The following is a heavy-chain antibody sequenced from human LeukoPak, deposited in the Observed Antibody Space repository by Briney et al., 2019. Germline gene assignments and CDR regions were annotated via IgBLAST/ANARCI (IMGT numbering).Heavy chain of an antibody. J-gene: IGHJ3*02. CDR1: GFTFSSYA. Sequence: GGSLRLSCAASGFTFSSYAMSWVRQAPGKGLEWVSAVSGSGVSTYYADSVKGRFSISRDNSKNTLYLQMNGLRAEDTAVYYCAKDRSDYGGYPPGAFDIWGQGTMVTVSS. CDR3: AKDRSDYGGYPPGAFDI. CDR2: VSGSGVST. D-gene: IGHD4-17*01. V-gene: IGHV3-23*01.